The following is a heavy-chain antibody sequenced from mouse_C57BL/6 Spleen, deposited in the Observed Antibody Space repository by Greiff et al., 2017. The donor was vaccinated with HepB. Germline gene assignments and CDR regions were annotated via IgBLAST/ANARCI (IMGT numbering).Heavy chain of an antibody. Sequence: EVQRVESGGGLVQPGGSMKLSCAASGFTFSDAWMDWVRQSPEKGLEWVAEIRNKANNHATYYAESVKGRFTISRDDSKSSVYLQMNSLRAEDTGIYYCTRIDGYYGFAYWGQGTLVTVSA. CDR1: GFTFSDAW. CDR3: TRIDGYYGFAY. D-gene: IGHD2-3*01. CDR2: IRNKANNHAT. V-gene: IGHV6-6*01. J-gene: IGHJ3*01.